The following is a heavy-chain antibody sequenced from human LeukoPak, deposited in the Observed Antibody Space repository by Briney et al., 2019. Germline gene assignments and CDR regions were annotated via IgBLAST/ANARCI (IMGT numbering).Heavy chain of an antibody. CDR1: GFTFRSYA. D-gene: IGHD2-2*01. Sequence: PGGSLRLSCAAAGFTFRSYAMHLVRQAPGKGLEWVAIISYDGSNKYYADSVRGRFTISRDNSKNTLYLQMNSLRLEDTAVYYCARGYCSSTFCDLDFDYWGQGTLVTVSS. J-gene: IGHJ4*02. V-gene: IGHV3-30*01. CDR3: ARGYCSSTFCDLDFDY. CDR2: ISYDGSNK.